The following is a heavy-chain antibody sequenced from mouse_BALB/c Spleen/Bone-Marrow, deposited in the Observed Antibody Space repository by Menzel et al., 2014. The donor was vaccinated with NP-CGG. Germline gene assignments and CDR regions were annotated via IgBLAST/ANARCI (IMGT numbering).Heavy chain of an antibody. CDR2: IYPGDGDT. CDR1: GYAFSSYW. D-gene: IGHD2-14*01. Sequence: VKVVESGAELVRPGSSVKISCEASGYAFSSYWMNWVKQRPGQGLEWIGQIYPGDGDTNYNGNFKDKATLTVDRSSSTAFMQLSSLTSEDSAVYFCARWYRDPHFAMDYWGPGTSVTVSS. J-gene: IGHJ4*01. V-gene: IGHV1-80*01. CDR3: ARWYRDPHFAMDY.